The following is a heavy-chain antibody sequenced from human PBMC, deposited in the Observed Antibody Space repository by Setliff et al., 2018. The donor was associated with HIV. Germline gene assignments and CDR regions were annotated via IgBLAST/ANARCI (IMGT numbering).Heavy chain of an antibody. J-gene: IGHJ4*02. CDR1: GFTFSNAW. CDR2: ITSDGSST. D-gene: IGHD4-17*01. Sequence: GGSLRLSCAASGFTFSNAWMHWVRQAPGKGLVWVARITSDGSSTSYADSVKGRFTISRDNAKSTLYLQMNSLSAEDTAVYYCARGHTVTTTGGGLFFDYWGQGTLVTVSS. CDR3: ARGHTVTTTGGGLFFDY. V-gene: IGHV3-74*01.